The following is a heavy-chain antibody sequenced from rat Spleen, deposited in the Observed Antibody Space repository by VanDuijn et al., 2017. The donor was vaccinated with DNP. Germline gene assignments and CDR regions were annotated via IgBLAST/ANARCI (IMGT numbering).Heavy chain of an antibody. CDR1: GFSLTNYG. J-gene: IGHJ4*01. D-gene: IGHD1-1*01. Sequence: QVQLKESGPSLVQPSHTLSLTCTVSGFSLTNYGVSWVRQAPGKGLQWIGEIWSGGGTDYNSALKSRLSISRDTSKSQVILKMNSLQTEDTAMYFCARSGYSGDGALDAWGQGTSVTVSS. V-gene: IGHV2-16*01. CDR2: IWSGGGT. CDR3: ARSGYSGDGALDA.